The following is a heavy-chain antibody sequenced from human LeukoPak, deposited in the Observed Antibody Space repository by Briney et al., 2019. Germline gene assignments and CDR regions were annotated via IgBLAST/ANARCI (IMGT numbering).Heavy chain of an antibody. V-gene: IGHV3-23*01. Sequence: GGSLRLSCSASGFTFSNYAMAWVCQAPGKGLEWVSSISVTGASTYYADSVKGRFSISRDNSKNTLYLQMNSLRAEDTAVYYCAKDKNIVVVPAAADYWGQGTLVTVSS. CDR3: AKDKNIVVVPAAADY. J-gene: IGHJ4*02. D-gene: IGHD2-2*01. CDR1: GFTFSNYA. CDR2: ISVTGAST.